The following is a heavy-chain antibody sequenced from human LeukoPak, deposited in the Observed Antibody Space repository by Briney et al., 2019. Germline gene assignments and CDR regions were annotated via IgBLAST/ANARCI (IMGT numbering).Heavy chain of an antibody. CDR2: INPDGSEK. D-gene: IGHD3-16*01. Sequence: PGGSLRLSCAASGFRFGSDWMIWVRQAPGKGLEWVANINPDGSEKYYVDSVKGRFTISRDNGKNSLYLQLNSLRADDTAVYYCARYYDPPVGDAFDIWGQGTLVTASS. CDR3: ARYYDPPVGDAFDI. V-gene: IGHV3-7*01. CDR1: GFRFGSDW. J-gene: IGHJ3*02.